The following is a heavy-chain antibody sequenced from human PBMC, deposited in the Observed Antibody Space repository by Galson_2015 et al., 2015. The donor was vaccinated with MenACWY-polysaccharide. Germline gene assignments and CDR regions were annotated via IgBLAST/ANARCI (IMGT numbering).Heavy chain of an antibody. D-gene: IGHD3-10*01. CDR2: IDTDGRIT. V-gene: IGHV3-74*01. J-gene: IGHJ4*02. Sequence: SLRLSCAASGFTFSRYWMHWVRQPPGKGLVWVSRIDTDGRITNYADSVKGRFTIYRDNAKNTLYLEMNSLRADDTAVYYCAKVDGPGDFYGLDHWGQGTPVLVSS. CDR3: AKVDGPGDFYGLDH. CDR1: GFTFSRYW.